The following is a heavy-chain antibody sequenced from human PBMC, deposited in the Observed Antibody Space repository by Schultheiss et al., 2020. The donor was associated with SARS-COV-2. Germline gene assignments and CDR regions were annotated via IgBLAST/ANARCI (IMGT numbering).Heavy chain of an antibody. CDR3: ARERIQLWLQAFDY. CDR2: IYYSGST. D-gene: IGHD5-18*01. CDR1: GGSISSGSYY. V-gene: IGHV4-61*01. J-gene: IGHJ4*02. Sequence: SQTLSLTCTVSGGSISSGSYYWSWIRQPPGKGLEWIGYIYYSGSTNYNPSLKSRVTMSVDTSKNQFSLKLSSVTAADTAVYYCARERIQLWLQAFDYWGQGTLVTVSS.